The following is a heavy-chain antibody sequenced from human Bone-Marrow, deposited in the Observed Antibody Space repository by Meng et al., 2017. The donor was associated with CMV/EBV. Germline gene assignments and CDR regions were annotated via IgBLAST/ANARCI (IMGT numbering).Heavy chain of an antibody. J-gene: IGHJ4*02. D-gene: IGHD5-12*01. CDR3: AREVDKGYYFDY. V-gene: IGHV1-69*10. CDR1: GGTFSSYA. Sequence: SVKVSCKAAGGTFSSYAISWVRQAPGHVLEWMGGIIPILGIANYAQKFQGRVTITADKSTSTAYMELSSLRSEETAVDYCAREVDKGYYFDYWGQGTLVTVSS. CDR2: IIPILGIA.